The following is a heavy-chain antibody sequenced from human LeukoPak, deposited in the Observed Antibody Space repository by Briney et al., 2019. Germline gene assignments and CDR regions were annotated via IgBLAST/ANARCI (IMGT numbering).Heavy chain of an antibody. D-gene: IGHD3-16*01. CDR3: ARDKFGGTDY. Sequence: GGSLRLSCAAAGLTFSTNSMNWVRQAPGKGLEWVSYISFSSSTIYYADSVKGRFTISRDNAKNLLYLQMNSLRAEDTAVYYCARDKFGGTDYWGQGTLVTVSS. CDR2: ISFSSSTI. V-gene: IGHV3-48*01. CDR1: GLTFSTNS. J-gene: IGHJ4*02.